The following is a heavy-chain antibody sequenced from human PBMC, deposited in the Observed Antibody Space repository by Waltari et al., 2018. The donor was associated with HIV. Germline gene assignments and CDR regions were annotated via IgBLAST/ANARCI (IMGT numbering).Heavy chain of an antibody. CDR3: LGGDKSSWGVGPNT. Sequence: QVRLTQSGTGVKKPEASVRVSCEVAGHTFKEFSIHWVRQALPKGLEWRGGFDPRQRKTVFGKDFEDKITVTYDIRRSVAYLDVKALTSDDTAVYFCLGGDKSSWGVGPNTWGQGTRVIVSS. J-gene: IGHJ5*02. CDR2: FDPRQRKT. D-gene: IGHD3-10*01. CDR1: GHTFKEFS. V-gene: IGHV1-24*01.